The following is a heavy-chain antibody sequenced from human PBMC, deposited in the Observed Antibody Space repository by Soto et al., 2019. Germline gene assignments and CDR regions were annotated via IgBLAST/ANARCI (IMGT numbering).Heavy chain of an antibody. CDR1: GYTFSSYD. CDR2: VNPNSGDT. V-gene: IGHV1-8*02. Sequence: QMQLVQSGAEVKKPGASVKVSCKASGYTFSSYDITWVRQAAGQGLEWMGWVNPNSGDTDYTQKFQGRVTMTRDTSTNTAYMELSSLRSEDTAVYYCGRKGCLDWFVDLWVQGTLVTVSS. CDR3: GRKGCLDWFVDL. D-gene: IGHD3-9*01. J-gene: IGHJ5*02.